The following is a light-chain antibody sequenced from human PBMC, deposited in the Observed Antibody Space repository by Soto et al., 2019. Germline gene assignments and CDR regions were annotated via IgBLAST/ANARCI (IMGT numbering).Light chain of an antibody. CDR1: SSNVGSNT. Sequence: QSVVTQPPSASGTPGQRVTNSCSGSSSNVGSNTVDWYQLLPGTAPKLLIYHNNQRPSGVPDRLSGSKSGPSASLAISGLQSEDEADYYCAVWDDTLKAVVFGGGTKLTVL. CDR2: HNN. CDR3: AVWDDTLKAVV. V-gene: IGLV1-44*01. J-gene: IGLJ2*01.